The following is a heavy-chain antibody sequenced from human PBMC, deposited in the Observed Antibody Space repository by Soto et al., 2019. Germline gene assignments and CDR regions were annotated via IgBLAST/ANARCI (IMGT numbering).Heavy chain of an antibody. J-gene: IGHJ5*02. D-gene: IGHD4-17*01. CDR1: GYTFTSYD. CDR2: MSAYNGKT. Sequence: ASVKVSCKASGYTFTSYDINWVRQAPGQGLEWMGWMSAYNGKTNYAQKFQGRVTMTTDTSTSTAYLELRSLRSDDTAVYYCATIRTTGVAKCFDPWGQGTLVTVSS. CDR3: ATIRTTGVAKCFDP. V-gene: IGHV1-18*01.